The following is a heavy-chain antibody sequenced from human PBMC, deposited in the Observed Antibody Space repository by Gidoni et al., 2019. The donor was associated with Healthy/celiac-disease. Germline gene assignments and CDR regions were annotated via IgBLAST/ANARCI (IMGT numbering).Heavy chain of an antibody. CDR2: IYYSGST. J-gene: IGHJ4*02. D-gene: IGHD3-22*01. CDR1: GGSISSSSYY. V-gene: IGHV4-39*07. CDR3: ARNYDSSGYYTDTFDY. Sequence: QLQLQESGPGLVKPSETLSLTCTVSGGSISSSSYYWGWIRQPPGKGLEWIGSIYYSGSTYYNPSLKSRVTISVDTSKNQFSLKLSSVTAADTAVYYCARNYDSSGYYTDTFDYWGQGTLVTVSS.